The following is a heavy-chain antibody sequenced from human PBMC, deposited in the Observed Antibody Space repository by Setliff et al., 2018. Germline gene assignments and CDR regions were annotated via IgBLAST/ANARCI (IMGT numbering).Heavy chain of an antibody. Sequence: PGGSLRLSCTASGFTFRKHALAWVRQAPGKGQQWGSSVSGSSMTRGYTDSVKGRFTVSRDSSQNKIHLQMDSLRAEDTGKYFCARADSDSYYPYYFDFWGQGVLVTVSS. CDR2: VSGSSMTR. J-gene: IGHJ4*02. V-gene: IGHV3-23*01. D-gene: IGHD3-22*01. CDR1: GFTFRKHA. CDR3: ARADSDSYYPYYFDF.